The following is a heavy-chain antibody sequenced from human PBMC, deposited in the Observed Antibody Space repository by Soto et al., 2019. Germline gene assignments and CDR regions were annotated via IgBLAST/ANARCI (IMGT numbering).Heavy chain of an antibody. D-gene: IGHD4-17*01. CDR3: ARVETTETNDVGYFNGMDV. J-gene: IGHJ6*02. CDR1: GASISGYY. V-gene: IGHV4-59*01. Sequence: SETLSLTCTVSGASISGYYWSWIRQPPGEGLEWIGYIYYSGSTSYNPSLKSRVTISLDMSKNQFSLKLSSVTAADTAVYYGARVETTETNDVGYFNGMDVWGQGTTVTVSS. CDR2: IYYSGST.